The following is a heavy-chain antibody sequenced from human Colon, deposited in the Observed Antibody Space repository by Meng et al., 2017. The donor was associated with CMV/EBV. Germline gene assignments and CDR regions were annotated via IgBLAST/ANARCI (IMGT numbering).Heavy chain of an antibody. V-gene: IGHV1-18*01. CDR1: GYTFGSFG. CDR2: INAYNGNT. CDR3: ARARGQRYCSSTSCPLTD. J-gene: IGHJ4*02. D-gene: IGHD2-2*01. Sequence: ASVKVSCKASGYTFGSFGVTWVRRAPGQGLEWMGWINAYNGNTDYAQKFQGRVTLTTDTSTKTAYLEMRGLKSDDTAVYYCARARGQRYCSSTSCPLTDWGQGTLVTVSS.